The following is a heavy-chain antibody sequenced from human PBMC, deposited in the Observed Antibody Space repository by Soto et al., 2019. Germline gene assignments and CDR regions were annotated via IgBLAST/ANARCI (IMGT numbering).Heavy chain of an antibody. CDR1: GGSISSYY. CDR3: ARVRYSSGWYRGYYFDY. Sequence: QVQLQESGPGLVKPSETLSLTCTVSGGSISSYYWSWIRQPPGKGLEWIGYIYYSGSTNYNPSLKSRVTISVDTCKNQFSLKLSSVTAADTAVYYCARVRYSSGWYRGYYFDYWGQGTLVTVSS. V-gene: IGHV4-59*01. CDR2: IYYSGST. D-gene: IGHD6-19*01. J-gene: IGHJ4*02.